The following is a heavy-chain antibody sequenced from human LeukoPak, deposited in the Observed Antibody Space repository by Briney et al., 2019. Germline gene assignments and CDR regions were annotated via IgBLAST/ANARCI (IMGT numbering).Heavy chain of an antibody. V-gene: IGHV1-18*01. Sequence: ASVTVSCKASGYTFTSYGISWVRQAPGQGLEWMGWISAYNGNTNYAQKLQGRVTMTTDTSTSTAYMELRSLRSDDTAVYYCAREKGYGDLLPFDYWGQGTLVTVSS. J-gene: IGHJ4*02. D-gene: IGHD4-17*01. CDR1: GYTFTSYG. CDR3: AREKGYGDLLPFDY. CDR2: ISAYNGNT.